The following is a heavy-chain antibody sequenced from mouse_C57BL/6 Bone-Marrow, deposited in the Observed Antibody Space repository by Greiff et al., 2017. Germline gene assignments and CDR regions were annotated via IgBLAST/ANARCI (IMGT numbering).Heavy chain of an antibody. CDR3: ARDYYGSAFAY. CDR1: GYTFTSYW. J-gene: IGHJ3*01. CDR2: INPSSGYT. Sequence: VQLQQSGAELAKPGASVKLSCKASGYTFTSYWMHWVKQRPGQGLEWIGYINPSSGYTRYNQKFKDKATLTADKASSTAYMQLSSLTYEDSAVXYCARDYYGSAFAYWGQGTLVTVSA. D-gene: IGHD1-1*01. V-gene: IGHV1-7*01.